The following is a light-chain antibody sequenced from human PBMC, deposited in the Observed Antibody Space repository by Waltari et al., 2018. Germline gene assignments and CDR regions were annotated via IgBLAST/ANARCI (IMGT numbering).Light chain of an antibody. CDR1: QSVGTS. V-gene: IGKV3-20*01. CDR2: GTF. J-gene: IGKJ1*01. Sequence: NALQPSSGTLSLSTGVRATLSCRASQSVGTSLAWYQQKRGPAPRLLIYGTFSRATGIPDRFSGSGSGTDFSLTISRLEPEDYAVYYCQHYVRLPATFGQGTKVEIK. CDR3: QHYVRLPAT.